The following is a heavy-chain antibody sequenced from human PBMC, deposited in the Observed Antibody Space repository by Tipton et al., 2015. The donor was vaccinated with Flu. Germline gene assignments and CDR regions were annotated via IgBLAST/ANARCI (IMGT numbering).Heavy chain of an antibody. J-gene: IGHJ5*02. V-gene: IGHV4-59*01. CDR2: IYYSGST. CDR1: GGSISSYY. D-gene: IGHD1-26*01. CDR3: ARGGRSGSYDSGLFDP. Sequence: TLSLTCTVSGGSISSYYWSWIRQPPGKGLEWIGYIYYSGSTNYNPSLKSRVTISVDTSKNQFSLKRTSVTAADTAVYYCARGGRSGSYDSGLFDPWGQGTLVTVSS.